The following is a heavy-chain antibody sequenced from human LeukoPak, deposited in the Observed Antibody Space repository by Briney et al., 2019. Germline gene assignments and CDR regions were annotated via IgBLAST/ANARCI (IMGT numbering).Heavy chain of an antibody. CDR1: GFTFSSHG. CDR3: ARDPYSGGYGAYYYYYMDV. V-gene: IGHV3-21*01. D-gene: IGHD6-19*01. J-gene: IGHJ6*03. CDR2: ITSGTRT. Sequence: GGTLRLSCVASGFTFSSHGMNWVRQAPGKGLEWVSGITSGTRTYYADSVKGRFAISRDNAENSLYLQMNSLRDEDTAVYYCARDPYSGGYGAYYYYYMDVWGKGTTVTVSS.